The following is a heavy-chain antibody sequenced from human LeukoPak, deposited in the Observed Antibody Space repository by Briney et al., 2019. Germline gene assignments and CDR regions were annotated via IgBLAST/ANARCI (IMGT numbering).Heavy chain of an antibody. D-gene: IGHD3-3*01. CDR1: GFIFSTYA. CDR2: ISHSGDST. J-gene: IGHJ4*02. CDR3: ATVLYDFWSGYYEDDY. Sequence: GGSLRLSCAASGFIFSTYAMTWVRQAPGKGLEWVSAISHSGDSTYYADSVKGRFTISRDNSKNTLYLQMNSLRAEDTAVYYCATVLYDFWSGYYEDDYWGQGTLVTVSS. V-gene: IGHV3-23*01.